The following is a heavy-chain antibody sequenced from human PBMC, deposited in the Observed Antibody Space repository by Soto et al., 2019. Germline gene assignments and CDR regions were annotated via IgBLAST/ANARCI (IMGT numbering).Heavy chain of an antibody. V-gene: IGHV3-30*18. J-gene: IGHJ4*02. CDR1: GFTFSTYG. CDR3: AKDSGRGSADYYFDY. D-gene: IGHD3-10*01. CDR2: ISYDGNNK. Sequence: GGSLRLSCAASGFTFSTYGMHWVRQAPGKGLERVAVISYDGNNKYHADSVKGRFTISRDNSKNTLYLQMNSLRAEDTAVYYCAKDSGRGSADYYFDYWGQGTLVTVSS.